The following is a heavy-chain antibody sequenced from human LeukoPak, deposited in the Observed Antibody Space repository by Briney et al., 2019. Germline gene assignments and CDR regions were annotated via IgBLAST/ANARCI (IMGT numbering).Heavy chain of an antibody. CDR1: GGSFSGHY. D-gene: IGHD3-10*01. CDR2: INHSGST. J-gene: IGHJ4*02. V-gene: IGHV4-34*01. CDR3: ARPRYGSGSFDS. Sequence: SETLSLTCAVYGGSFSGHYWTWIRQPPGKGLEWIGEINHSGSTTYNPSLNSRVTISVDTSKNQFSLKMSPVTAADTAVYYCARPRYGSGSFDSWGQGTLVTVSS.